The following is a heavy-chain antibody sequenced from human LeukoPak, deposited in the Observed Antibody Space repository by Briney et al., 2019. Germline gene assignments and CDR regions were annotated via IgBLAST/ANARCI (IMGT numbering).Heavy chain of an antibody. Sequence: SVKVSCKASGFTFTSSAVQRVRQARGQRLEWIGWIVVGSGKTNYAQKFQERVTITRDMSTSTAYMELSRLRSEGTAVYYCAADDTQRLYWGQGTLVTVSS. CDR2: IVVGSGKT. CDR3: AADDTQRLY. V-gene: IGHV1-58*01. J-gene: IGHJ4*02. D-gene: IGHD6-25*01. CDR1: GFTFTSSA.